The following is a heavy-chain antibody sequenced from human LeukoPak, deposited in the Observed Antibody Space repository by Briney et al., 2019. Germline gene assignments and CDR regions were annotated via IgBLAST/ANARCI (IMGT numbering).Heavy chain of an antibody. Sequence: SVKVSCKASGYTFTSYAISWVRQAPGQGLEWMGGIIPIFGTANYAQKFQGRVTITTDESTSTAYMELSSLRSEDTAVYYCARADSSGYSSSWAQNYWGQGTLVTVSS. J-gene: IGHJ4*02. D-gene: IGHD6-13*01. CDR2: IIPIFGTA. V-gene: IGHV1-69*05. CDR3: ARADSSGYSSSWAQNY. CDR1: GYTFTSYA.